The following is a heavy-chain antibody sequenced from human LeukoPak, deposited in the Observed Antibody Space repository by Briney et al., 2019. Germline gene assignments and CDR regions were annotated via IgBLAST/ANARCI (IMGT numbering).Heavy chain of an antibody. D-gene: IGHD3-9*01. V-gene: IGHV3-48*02. CDR1: GFTFSDYS. J-gene: IGHJ3*02. CDR2: ITSSGTTI. Sequence: PGGSLRLSCAASGFTFSDYSMNWVRQAPGKGLEWVSYITSSGTTIYADSVKGRFTVSRDNAKNSLFLQMNSLRDEDTAVYFCARDRDWAFDIWGQGTMVTVSS. CDR3: ARDRDWAFDI.